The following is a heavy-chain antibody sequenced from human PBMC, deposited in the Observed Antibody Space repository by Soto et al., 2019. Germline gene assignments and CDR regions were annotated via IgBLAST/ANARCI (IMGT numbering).Heavy chain of an antibody. J-gene: IGHJ4*02. CDR3: PTDLFTVTTGSYFDY. CDR2: SIPILGIA. Sequence: VSCTPSVHTFSIHTVIWVQPVPGQGLELMGRSIPILGIANYAQKFQSRVTITADKSTSTAYMELSSLRSEDTAVYYWPTDLFTVTTGSYFDYWGQGTLVTVS. D-gene: IGHD4-4*01. V-gene: IGHV1-69*04. CDR1: VHTFSIHT.